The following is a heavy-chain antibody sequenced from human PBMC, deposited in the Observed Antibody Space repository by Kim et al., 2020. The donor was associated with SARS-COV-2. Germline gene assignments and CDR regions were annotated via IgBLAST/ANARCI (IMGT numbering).Heavy chain of an antibody. CDR2: ISVTDAI. CDR1: GFTFTTYN. CDR3: ARDWNWGIDV. Sequence: LSLTCAASGFTFTTYNMNWVCQAPGKGLEWISYISVTDAIYYADSVKGRFTISRDYAKNSLDLQMNSLRDEDTAVYYCARDWNWGIDVWGQGTLVTVSS. J-gene: IGHJ4*02. D-gene: IGHD7-27*01. V-gene: IGHV3-48*02.